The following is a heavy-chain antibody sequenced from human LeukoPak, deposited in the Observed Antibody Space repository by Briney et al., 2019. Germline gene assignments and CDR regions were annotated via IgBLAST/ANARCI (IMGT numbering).Heavy chain of an antibody. J-gene: IGHJ6*02. CDR3: ARLGYYDSSGYSYYYYGMDV. CDR1: GFTFSSYS. CDR2: ISSSSSTI. D-gene: IGHD3-22*01. Sequence: GGSLRLSCAASGFTFSSYSMNWVRQAPGKGLEWVSYISSSSSTIYYADSVKGRFTISRDNAKNSLYLQMNSLRAEDTAVYYCARLGYYDSSGYSYYYYGMDVWGQGTTVTVSS. V-gene: IGHV3-48*04.